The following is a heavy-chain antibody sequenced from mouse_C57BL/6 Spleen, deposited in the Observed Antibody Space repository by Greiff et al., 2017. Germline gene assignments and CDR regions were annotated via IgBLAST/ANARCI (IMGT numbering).Heavy chain of an antibody. CDR2: ISSGSSTI. Sequence: EVQLQESGGGLVKPGGSLKLSCAASGFTFSDYGMHWVRQAPEKGLEWVAYISSGSSTIYYADTVKGRFTISRDNAKNTLFLQMTSLRSEDTAMYYCARGGHHLYFDVWGTGTTVTVSS. D-gene: IGHD3-3*01. J-gene: IGHJ1*03. CDR1: GFTFSDYG. CDR3: ARGGHHLYFDV. V-gene: IGHV5-17*01.